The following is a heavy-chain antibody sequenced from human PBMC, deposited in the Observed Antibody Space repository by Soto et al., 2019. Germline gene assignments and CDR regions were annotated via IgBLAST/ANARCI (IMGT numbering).Heavy chain of an antibody. V-gene: IGHV4-59*01. CDR1: GGSISSYY. J-gene: IGHJ5*02. D-gene: IGHD3-9*01. CDR3: ARDLSRRTFDWLTYLKGFDP. CDR2: IYYSGST. Sequence: QVQLQESGPGLVKPSETLSLTCTVSGGSISSYYWSWIRQPPGKGLEWIGYIYYSGSTNYNPSLKSRVTISVDTSKNQFSLKLSSVTAADTAVYYCARDLSRRTFDWLTYLKGFDPWGQGTLVTVSS.